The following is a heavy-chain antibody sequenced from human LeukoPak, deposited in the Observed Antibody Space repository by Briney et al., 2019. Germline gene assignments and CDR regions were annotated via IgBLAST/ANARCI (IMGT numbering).Heavy chain of an antibody. Sequence: GGSLRLSCAASGFTFSSYEMNWVRQAPGKGLEWVSYISSSGSTIYYADSVKGRFTISRDNAKNSLYLQMNSLRAEDTAVYYCAKETSGGEPNLYYYESSGHKALDYWGQGTLVTVSS. J-gene: IGHJ4*02. V-gene: IGHV3-48*03. D-gene: IGHD3-22*01. CDR3: AKETSGGEPNLYYYESSGHKALDY. CDR2: ISSSGSTI. CDR1: GFTFSSYE.